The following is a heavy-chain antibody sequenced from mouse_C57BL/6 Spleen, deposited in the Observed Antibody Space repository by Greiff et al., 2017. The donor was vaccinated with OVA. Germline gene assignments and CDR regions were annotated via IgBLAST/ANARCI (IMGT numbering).Heavy chain of an antibody. CDR2: ISYDGSN. J-gene: IGHJ1*03. V-gene: IGHV3-6*01. Sequence: DVKLQESGPGLVKPSQSLSLTCSVTGYSITSGYYWNWIRQFPGNKLEWMGYISYDGSNNYNPSLKNRISITRDTSKNQFFLKLNSVTTEDTATYYCARDPTGFVWGTGTTVTVSS. CDR1: GYSITSGYY. CDR3: ARDPTGFV.